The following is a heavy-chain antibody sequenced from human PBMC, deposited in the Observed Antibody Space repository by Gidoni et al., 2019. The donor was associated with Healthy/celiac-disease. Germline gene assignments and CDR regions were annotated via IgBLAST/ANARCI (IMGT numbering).Heavy chain of an antibody. D-gene: IGHD3-22*01. Sequence: EVQLVESGGGLVQPGGSLRLSCAASVSTFSSYAMSWVRQAPGKGLEWVSAISGRCCSTYYADSVKGRFTISRDNAKNTLYLQMNSLRAEDTAVYYCAKGSGYYDSSGYLSYGMDVWGQGTTVTVSS. CDR1: VSTFSSYA. CDR2: ISGRCCST. CDR3: AKGSGYYDSSGYLSYGMDV. J-gene: IGHJ6*02. V-gene: IGHV3-23*04.